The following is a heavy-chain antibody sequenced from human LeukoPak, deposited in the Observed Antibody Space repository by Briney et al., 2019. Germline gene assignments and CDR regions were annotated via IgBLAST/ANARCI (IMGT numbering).Heavy chain of an antibody. Sequence: GGSLRLSCAASGFTFSSYGMHWVRQAPGKGLEWVAVIWYDGSNKYYADSVKGRFTISRDNSKNTLYLQMNSLRAEDTAVYYCAREDHGDYVGWFDPWGQGTLVTVSS. CDR1: GFTFSSYG. CDR2: IWYDGSNK. V-gene: IGHV3-33*01. J-gene: IGHJ5*02. CDR3: AREDHGDYVGWFDP. D-gene: IGHD4-17*01.